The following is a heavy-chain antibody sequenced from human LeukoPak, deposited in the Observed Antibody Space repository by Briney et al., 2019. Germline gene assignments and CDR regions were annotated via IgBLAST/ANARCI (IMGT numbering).Heavy chain of an antibody. CDR1: GGSFSGYY. Sequence: SETLSLTCAVYGGSFSGYYWSWIRQHPGKGLEWIGYIYYSGSTYYNPSLKSRVTISVDTSKNQFSLKLSSVTAADTAVYYCARDVGSSWDGGDAFDIWGQGTMVTVSS. J-gene: IGHJ3*02. V-gene: IGHV4-31*11. D-gene: IGHD6-13*01. CDR2: IYYSGST. CDR3: ARDVGSSWDGGDAFDI.